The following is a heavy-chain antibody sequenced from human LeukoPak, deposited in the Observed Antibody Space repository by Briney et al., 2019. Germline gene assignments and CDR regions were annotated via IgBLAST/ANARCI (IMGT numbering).Heavy chain of an antibody. V-gene: IGHV3-53*01. Sequence: PGGSLRLSCEASGFSTRTYYMSWVRQVPGKGLEWVSVIYSGGTIRYADSVKGRFTFSRDNFKDTLNLQMNSLRADDTAVYYCVRAVHHNFYSDSSGYYGDAFDVWGQGTVVTVSS. CDR3: VRAVHHNFYSDSSGYYGDAFDV. D-gene: IGHD3-22*01. CDR2: IYSGGTI. J-gene: IGHJ3*01. CDR1: GFSTRTYY.